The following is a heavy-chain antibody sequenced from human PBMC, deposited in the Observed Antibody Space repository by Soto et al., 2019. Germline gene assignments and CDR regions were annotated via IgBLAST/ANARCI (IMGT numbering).Heavy chain of an antibody. CDR2: TYYSGIT. Sequence: QVQLQESGPGLLKPSQTLSLTCTFSVGSISSGGYYWSWIRQHPGKGLEWIGYTYYSGITYYNPYLKIRVTISVDTYKNQFYLKLSSVTAAATAVCYCARSGLTIFGVVPIDFWGQGTLVTVSS. D-gene: IGHD3-3*01. CDR3: ARSGLTIFGVVPIDF. CDR1: VGSISSGGYY. J-gene: IGHJ4*02. V-gene: IGHV4-31*03.